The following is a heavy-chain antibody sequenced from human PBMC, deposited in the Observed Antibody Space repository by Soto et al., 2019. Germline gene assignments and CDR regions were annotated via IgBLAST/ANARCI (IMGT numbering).Heavy chain of an antibody. Sequence: QVQLVESGGGVVQPGRSLRLSCAASGFTFSSYGMHWVRQAPGKGLEWVAVIWYDGSNKYYADSVKGRFTISRDNSKNSLYLQMNSQRAEDTAVYYCASDNLGSGSYPTGFDYWGQGTLVTVSS. D-gene: IGHD3-10*01. CDR2: IWYDGSNK. CDR1: GFTFSSYG. J-gene: IGHJ4*02. CDR3: ASDNLGSGSYPTGFDY. V-gene: IGHV3-33*01.